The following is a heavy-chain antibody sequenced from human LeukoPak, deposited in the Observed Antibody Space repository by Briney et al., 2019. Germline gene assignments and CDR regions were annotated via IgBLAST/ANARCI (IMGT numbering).Heavy chain of an antibody. J-gene: IGHJ4*02. V-gene: IGHV3-66*01. CDR2: IYSGGST. Sequence: PGGSLRLPCAASGFTFSSYSMNWVRQAPGKGLEWVSVIYSGGSTYYADSVKGRFTISRDNSKNTLYLQMNSLRAEDTAVYYCARDLMVRGAMGFYFDYWGQGTLVTVSS. D-gene: IGHD3-10*01. CDR1: GFTFSSYS. CDR3: ARDLMVRGAMGFYFDY.